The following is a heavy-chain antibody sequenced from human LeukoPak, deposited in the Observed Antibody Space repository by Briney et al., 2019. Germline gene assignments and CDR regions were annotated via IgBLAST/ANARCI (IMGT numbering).Heavy chain of an antibody. CDR2: IIPIFGTA. J-gene: IGHJ4*02. CDR1: GGTFSSYA. V-gene: IGHV1-69*05. CDR3: AREDCSSTSCYLRR. Sequence: ASVKVSCKASGGTFSSYAISWVRQAPGQGLEWMGGIIPIFGTANYAQKFQGRVTITTDESTSTAYMELSSLRSEDTAVYYCAREDCSSTSCYLRRWGQGTLVTVSS. D-gene: IGHD2-2*01.